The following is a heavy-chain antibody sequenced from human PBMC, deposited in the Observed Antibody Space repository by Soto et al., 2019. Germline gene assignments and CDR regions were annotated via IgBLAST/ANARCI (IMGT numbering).Heavy chain of an antibody. D-gene: IGHD6-6*01. CDR2: IQQDGSHT. Sequence: PGGSLRLSCAASKFMFSNSWMTWVRQAPGKGLEWVANIQQDGSHTYYLDSVKGRFAISRDNDKNSMYLQMNSLRAEDTAVYYCARIGYSSSSLDYWGQGTLVTVSS. J-gene: IGHJ4*02. CDR3: ARIGYSSSSLDY. V-gene: IGHV3-7*03. CDR1: KFMFSNSW.